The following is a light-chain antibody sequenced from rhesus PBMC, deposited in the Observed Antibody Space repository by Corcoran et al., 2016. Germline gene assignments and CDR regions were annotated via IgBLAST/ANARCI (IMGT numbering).Light chain of an antibody. Sequence: DIQMTQSPSSLSASVGDTVTITCRASQSISSWLDWFQQKPGKAPKLLIYKASSLQSGVPSRFSGSGSGTDFTLTISNLPPEDFATYYCLPYSRSPPWTFGQRTKVKIK. CDR2: KAS. CDR3: LPYSRSPPWT. J-gene: IGKJ1*01. V-gene: IGKV1-22*01. CDR1: QSISSW.